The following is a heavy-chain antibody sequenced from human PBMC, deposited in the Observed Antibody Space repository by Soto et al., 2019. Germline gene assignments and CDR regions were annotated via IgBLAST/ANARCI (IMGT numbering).Heavy chain of an antibody. CDR2: ISPGNGNT. CDR3: ASKEHSAHYYYGMDF. J-gene: IGHJ6*02. Sequence: ASVKVSCKASGYTFTSYAMHWVRQAPGQRLEWMGGISPGNGNTKYSQKFQGRVTITRDTSASTAYMELSSLRSEDTAVYYCASKEHSAHYYYGMDFWGQGTTVTVSS. D-gene: IGHD1-26*01. CDR1: GYTFTSYA. V-gene: IGHV1-3*01.